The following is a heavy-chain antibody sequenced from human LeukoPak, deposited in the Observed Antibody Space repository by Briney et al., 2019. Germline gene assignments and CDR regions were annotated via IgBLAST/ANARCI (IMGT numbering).Heavy chain of an antibody. CDR3: ARYSSGWRSFDI. CDR2: IYYSGST. CDR1: GYSISSNNW. J-gene: IGHJ3*02. Sequence: PSETLSLTCAVSGYSISSNNWWAWIRQPPGKGLEWIGYIYYSGSTNYNPSLKSRVTISVDTSKNQFSLNLSSVTAADTAVYYCARYSSGWRSFDIWGQGTMVTVSS. D-gene: IGHD6-19*01. V-gene: IGHV4-28*01.